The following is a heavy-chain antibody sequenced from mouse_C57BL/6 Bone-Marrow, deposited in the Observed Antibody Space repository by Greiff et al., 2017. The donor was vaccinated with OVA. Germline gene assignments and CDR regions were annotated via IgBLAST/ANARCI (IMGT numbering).Heavy chain of an antibody. CDR2: IDPSDSYT. CDR1: GYTFTSYW. J-gene: IGHJ3*01. D-gene: IGHD2-3*01. CDR3: ARECFDGYGAY. Sequence: QVQLKQPGAELVMPGASVKLSCKASGYTFTSYWMHWVKQRPGQGLEWIGEIDPSDSYTNYNQKFKGKSTLTVDKSSSTAYMQLSSLTSEDSAVYYGARECFDGYGAYWGQGTLVTVSA. V-gene: IGHV1-69*01.